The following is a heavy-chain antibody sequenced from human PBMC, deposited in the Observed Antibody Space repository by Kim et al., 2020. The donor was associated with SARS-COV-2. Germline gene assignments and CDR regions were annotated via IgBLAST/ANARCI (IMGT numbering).Heavy chain of an antibody. CDR1: GFSLSNAGVG. V-gene: IGHV2-5*02. J-gene: IGHJ4*02. D-gene: IGHD1-7*01. Sequence: SGPTLVKPTQTLTLTCSFSGFSLSNAGVGVAWIRQPPGKTLEWLALIYWDDDERFTPSLKTRLTITKDTSENQVVLTVANVDPVDTATYYCARTIRGIFDYWGQGTLVTVSS. CDR3: ARTIRGIFDY. CDR2: IYWDDDE.